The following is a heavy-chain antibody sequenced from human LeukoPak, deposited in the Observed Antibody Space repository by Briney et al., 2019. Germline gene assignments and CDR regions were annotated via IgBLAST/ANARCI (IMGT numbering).Heavy chain of an antibody. CDR1: GXSITTSSYY. V-gene: IGHV4-39*01. D-gene: IGHD2/OR15-2a*01. CDR3: ARAFRARYFDL. J-gene: IGHJ2*01. CDR2: IYYSGST. Sequence: SETLSLTCTVSGXSITTSSYYWGWIRQPPGKGLEWIGIIYYSGSTYYNPSLKGRVTISVDTSKNQFSLKLSSVTAADTAVYYCARAFRARYFDLWGRGTLVTVSS.